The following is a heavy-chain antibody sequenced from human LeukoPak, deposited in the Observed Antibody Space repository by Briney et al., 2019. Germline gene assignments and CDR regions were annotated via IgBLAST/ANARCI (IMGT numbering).Heavy chain of an antibody. J-gene: IGHJ4*02. CDR1: GITLSNYG. D-gene: IGHD3-10*01. V-gene: IGHV3-23*01. CDR2: ISGSGGET. Sequence: SGGSLRLSCAVSGITLSNYGMSWVRQAPGKGLEWVAGISGSGGETYYADSVKGRFTISRDNPKNTLYLQMSSLRVEDTAVYFCAKRGVVIRVFLVGFHKEAYYFDSWGQGALVTVSS. CDR3: AKRGVVIRVFLVGFHKEAYYFDS.